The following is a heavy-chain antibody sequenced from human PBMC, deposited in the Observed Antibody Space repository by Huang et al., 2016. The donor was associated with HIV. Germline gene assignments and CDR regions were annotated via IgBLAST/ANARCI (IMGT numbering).Heavy chain of an antibody. CDR1: GYKFTSYW. CDR2: IYPVDADT. V-gene: IGHV5-51*01. Sequence: EVQLVQSGAEVKKSGESLKISCKGSGYKFTSYWIGWVRRTPGKGLEGMGIIYPVDADTSYRPSFQGKVTISADKSISTAYLQWSSLKASDTAMYYCARQRAYGSTYADYWGQGTLVTVSS. CDR3: ARQRAYGSTYADY. D-gene: IGHD4-4*01. J-gene: IGHJ4*02.